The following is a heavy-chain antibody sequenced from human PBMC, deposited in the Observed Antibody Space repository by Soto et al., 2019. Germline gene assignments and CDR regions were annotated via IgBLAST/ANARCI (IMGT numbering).Heavy chain of an antibody. CDR2: ISYDGSNS. CDR1: GFTFNTYA. J-gene: IGHJ4*02. V-gene: IGHV3-30*18. Sequence: QVRLVESGGGVVQPGRSLRLSCAASGFTFNTYAFHWVRQAPGKGLEWIGLISYDGSNSYYADSVKGRFVISRDNSRSTLYLQVNSLRAEDTAVYYCAKDIHYCDEDMYCYNGGMWGPHYWGQGTLVTVSS. CDR3: AKDIHYCDEDMYCYNGGMWGPHY. D-gene: IGHD2-8*01.